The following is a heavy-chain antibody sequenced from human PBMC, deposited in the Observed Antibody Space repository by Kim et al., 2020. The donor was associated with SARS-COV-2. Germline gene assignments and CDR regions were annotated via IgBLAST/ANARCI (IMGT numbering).Heavy chain of an antibody. V-gene: IGHV1-46*01. CDR3: ARDTTKWSFDY. CDR1: GYTFTNYK. Sequence: ASVKVSCKASGYTFTNYKVHWVRQAPGQGLEWMGILTPIDGATTYAQKFQGRVTLTRDTSTSTVYMELSSLGSGHTAVYYCARDTTKWSFDYWGQGTLVTVSS. CDR2: LTPIDGAT. J-gene: IGHJ4*02. D-gene: IGHD1-26*01.